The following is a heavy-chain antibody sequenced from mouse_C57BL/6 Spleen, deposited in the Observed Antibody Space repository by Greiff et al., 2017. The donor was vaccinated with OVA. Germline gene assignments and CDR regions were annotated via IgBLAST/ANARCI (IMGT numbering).Heavy chain of an antibody. J-gene: IGHJ2*01. CDR1: GYTFTSYW. CDR2: IHPNSGST. Sequence: QVQLQQPGAELVKPGASVKLSCKASGYTFTSYWMHWVKQRPGQGLEWIGIIHPNSGSTNYNEKFKSKATLTVDKSSSTAYMQLSSLTSEDSAVYYCARYGNYVVYFDYWGQGTTLTVSS. D-gene: IGHD2-1*01. CDR3: ARYGNYVVYFDY. V-gene: IGHV1-64*01.